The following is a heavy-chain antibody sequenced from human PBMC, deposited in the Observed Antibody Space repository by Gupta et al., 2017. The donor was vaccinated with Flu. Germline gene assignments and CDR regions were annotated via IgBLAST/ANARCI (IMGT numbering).Heavy chain of an antibody. CDR3: ARGAQVDSSGYYYLKYYYYYYGMDV. V-gene: IGHV4-4*02. CDR1: GGSISSSNW. D-gene: IGHD3-22*01. J-gene: IGHJ6*02. Sequence: QVQLQESGPGLVKPSGTLSLTCAVSGGSISSSNWWSWVRQPPGKGLEWIGEIYHSGSTNYNPSLKSRVTISVDKSKNQFSLKLSSVTAADTAVYYCARGAQVDSSGYYYLKYYYYYYGMDVWGQGTTVTGSS. CDR2: IYHSGST.